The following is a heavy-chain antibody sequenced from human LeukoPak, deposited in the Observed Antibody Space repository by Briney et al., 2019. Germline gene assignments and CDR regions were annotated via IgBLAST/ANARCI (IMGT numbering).Heavy chain of an antibody. CDR2: IYPGDSDT. V-gene: IGHV5-51*01. CDR3: ARPNITSYYDSRGYDAFDV. D-gene: IGHD3-22*01. Sequence: GESLKISCKGSGYSFTSYWIGWVRQMPGKGLEWMGIIYPGDSDTRYSPSFQGQVTISADKSIRTAYLQWSSLKASDTAIYYCARPNITSYYDSRGYDAFDVWGQGTMVTVSS. CDR1: GYSFTSYW. J-gene: IGHJ3*01.